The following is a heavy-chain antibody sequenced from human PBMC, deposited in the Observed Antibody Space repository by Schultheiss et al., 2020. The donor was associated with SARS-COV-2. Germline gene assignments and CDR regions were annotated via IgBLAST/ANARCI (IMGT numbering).Heavy chain of an antibody. CDR2: ISDSDDNT. CDR1: GFTFSRSV. V-gene: IGHV3-23*01. CDR3: ATPPNYGDFDY. J-gene: IGHJ4*02. D-gene: IGHD4-17*01. Sequence: GGSLRLSCAASGFTFSRSVMSWVRQAPGKGLEWVSAISDSDDNTYYADSAKGRFTISRDNSKNTLYLQMNSLRAEDTAVYYCATPPNYGDFDYWGQGTLVTVSS.